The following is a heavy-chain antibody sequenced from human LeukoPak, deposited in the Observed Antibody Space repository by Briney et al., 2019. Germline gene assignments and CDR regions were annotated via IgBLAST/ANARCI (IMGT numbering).Heavy chain of an antibody. CDR2: IVVGSGNT. V-gene: IGHV1-58*01. CDR3: AHVDSSSWLFGYY. D-gene: IGHD6-13*01. Sequence: GTSVKVSCKASGFTFTSSAVQWVRQARGQRLEWIGWIVVGSGNTNYAQKFQERVTITRDMSTSTAYMELSSLRSEDTAVYYCAHVDSSSWLFGYYWGQGTLVTVSS. J-gene: IGHJ4*02. CDR1: GFTFTSSA.